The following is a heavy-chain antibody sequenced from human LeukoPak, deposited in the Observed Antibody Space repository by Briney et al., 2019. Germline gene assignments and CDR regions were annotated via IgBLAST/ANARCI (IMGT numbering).Heavy chain of an antibody. J-gene: IGHJ4*02. V-gene: IGHV1-2*02. CDR1: GYTFTGYY. CDR3: ARATPIHYYGSGSYRFDY. Sequence: ASVTVSCKASGYTFTGYYMHWVRQAPGQGLEWMGWINPNSGGTNYAQKFQGRVTMTRDTSISTAYMELSRLRSDDTAVYYCARATPIHYYGSGSYRFDYWGQGTLVTVSS. D-gene: IGHD3-10*01. CDR2: INPNSGGT.